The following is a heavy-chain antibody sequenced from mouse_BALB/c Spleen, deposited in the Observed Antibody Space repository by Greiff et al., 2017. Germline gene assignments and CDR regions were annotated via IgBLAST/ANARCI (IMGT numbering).Heavy chain of an antibody. Sequence: VHVKQSGTVLARPGASVQMSCKASGYTFTSYWMHWVKQRPGQGLEWIGAIYPGNSDTSYNQKFKGKAKLTAVTSTSTAYMELSSLTNEDSAVYYCTPGYDYFDYWGQGTTLTVSS. CDR1: GYTFTSYW. V-gene: IGHV1-5*01. D-gene: IGHD2-2*01. CDR2: IYPGNSDT. CDR3: TPGYDYFDY. J-gene: IGHJ2*01.